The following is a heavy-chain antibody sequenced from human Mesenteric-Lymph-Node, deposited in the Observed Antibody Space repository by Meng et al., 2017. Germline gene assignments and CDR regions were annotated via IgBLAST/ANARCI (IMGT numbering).Heavy chain of an antibody. D-gene: IGHD1-26*01. Sequence: EVRRWESGGGLVKRGWSLRLSCAASGFTFSSYSMNWVRQAPGKGLEWVSSISSSSSYIYYADSVKGRFTISRDNAKNSLYLQMNSLRAEDAAVYYCARGPREGPFDYWGQGTLVTVSS. J-gene: IGHJ4*02. CDR3: ARGPREGPFDY. CDR1: GFTFSSYS. CDR2: ISSSSSYI. V-gene: IGHV3-21*01.